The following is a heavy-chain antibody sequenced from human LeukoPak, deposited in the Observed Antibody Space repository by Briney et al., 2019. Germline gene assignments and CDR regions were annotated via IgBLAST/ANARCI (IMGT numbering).Heavy chain of an antibody. J-gene: IGHJ6*03. CDR2: ISGSGIIT. CDR3: ARSELGYNYYYMDV. CDR1: GFTFSRYG. V-gene: IGHV3-21*01. D-gene: IGHD3-10*01. Sequence: GGSRRLSCAASGFTFSRYGMSWVRQAPGKGLEWVSSISGSGIITYYADSVKGRFTISRDNAKKSLYLQMNSLRVEDTAVYYCARSELGYNYYYMDVWGKGTTVTISS.